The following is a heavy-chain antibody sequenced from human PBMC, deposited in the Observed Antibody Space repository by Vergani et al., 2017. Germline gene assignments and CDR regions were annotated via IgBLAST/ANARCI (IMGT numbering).Heavy chain of an antibody. CDR1: GFTFSSYA. Sequence: EVQLLESGGGLVQPGGSLRLSCAASGFTFSSYAMSWVRQAPGKGLEWVSAISSSSSYIYYADSVKGRFTISRDNAKNSLYLQMNSLRAEDTAVYYCAREVKSGGSGYKIWFDPWGQGTLVTVSS. D-gene: IGHD2-15*01. J-gene: IGHJ5*02. CDR2: ISSSSSYI. CDR3: AREVKSGGSGYKIWFDP. V-gene: IGHV3-21*01.